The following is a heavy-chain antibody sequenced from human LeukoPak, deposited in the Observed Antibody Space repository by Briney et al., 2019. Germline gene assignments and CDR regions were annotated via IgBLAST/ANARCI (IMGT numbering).Heavy chain of an antibody. CDR1: GFTFSSYG. J-gene: IGHJ4*02. CDR3: ARDASTVTTFDY. D-gene: IGHD4-17*01. Sequence: GGSLRLSCAASGFTFSSYGMHWVRQAPGKGLEWVAFIRYDGSNKNYADSVKGRFTISRDNSKNTLYLQMNSLRAEDTAVYYCARDASTVTTFDYWGQGTLVTVSS. CDR2: IRYDGSNK. V-gene: IGHV3-30*02.